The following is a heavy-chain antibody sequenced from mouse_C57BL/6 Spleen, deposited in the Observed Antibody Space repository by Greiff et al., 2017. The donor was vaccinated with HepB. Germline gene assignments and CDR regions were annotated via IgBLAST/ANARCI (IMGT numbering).Heavy chain of an antibody. CDR2: ISYDGSN. V-gene: IGHV3-6*01. CDR1: GYSITSGYY. CDR3: ARPLYYDYDWFAY. D-gene: IGHD2-4*01. Sequence: EVKLQESGPGLVKPSQSLSLTCSVTGYSITSGYYWNWIRQFPGNKLEWMGYISYDGSNNYNPSLKNRISITRDTSKNQFFLKLNSVTTEDTATYYCARPLYYDYDWFAYWGQGTLVTVSA. J-gene: IGHJ3*01.